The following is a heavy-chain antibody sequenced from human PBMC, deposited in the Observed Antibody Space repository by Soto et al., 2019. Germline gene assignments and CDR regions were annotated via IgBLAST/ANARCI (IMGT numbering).Heavy chain of an antibody. V-gene: IGHV4-30-4*01. CDR2: ISFSGNT. CDR1: CASINSGDYY. CDR3: ARELTGYSFGPGDIY. Sequence: SETLSLTCTVSCASINSGDYYWNWIRQPPGKGLEWIGYISFSGNTYYNPSLKGRVIISLHTSQNQFSLKLTSVSAADTAVYLCARELTGYSFGPGDIYRGKGTLVTVSS. J-gene: IGHJ1*01. D-gene: IGHD5-18*01.